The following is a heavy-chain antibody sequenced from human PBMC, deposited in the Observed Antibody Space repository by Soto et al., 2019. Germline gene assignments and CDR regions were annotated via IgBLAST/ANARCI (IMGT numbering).Heavy chain of an antibody. D-gene: IGHD3-10*01. J-gene: IGHJ6*03. V-gene: IGHV1-18*01. CDR1: GYTFTSYF. CDR2: ISAYNGNT. Sequence: ASVKVSCKASGYTFTSYFISWVRQAPGQGLEWMGWISAYNGNTNYAQKLQVRVTMTTDTSTSTAYMELRSLRSDDTAVYYCARGPVYYYGSGSYFGYMDVWGKGTTVTVSS. CDR3: ARGPVYYYGSGSYFGYMDV.